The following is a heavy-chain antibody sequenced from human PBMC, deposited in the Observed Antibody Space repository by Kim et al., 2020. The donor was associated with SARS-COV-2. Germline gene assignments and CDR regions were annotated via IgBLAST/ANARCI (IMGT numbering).Heavy chain of an antibody. Sequence: GGSLRLSCAASGFTFSSYAMSWVRQAPGKGLEWVSSINDSGGSTYYADSVKGRFTISRDNSKNTLYLQMNSLRAEDTAVYYCAKAARPEVEFNYWGQGTLVTVSS. CDR1: GFTFSSYA. J-gene: IGHJ4*02. CDR3: AKAARPEVEFNY. CDR2: INDSGGST. V-gene: IGHV3-23*01. D-gene: IGHD1-1*01.